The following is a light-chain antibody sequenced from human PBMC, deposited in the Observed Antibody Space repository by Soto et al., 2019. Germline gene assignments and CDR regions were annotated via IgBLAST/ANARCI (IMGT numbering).Light chain of an antibody. Sequence: DVVMTQTPLSLSVTPGQPASISCKSSHSLLHTDGKTYLYWYLQKPGHPPQLLIYEVFNRFSGVPDRFSGSGSGTDFTLTISRVEAEDVGTYYCMQTIKPLLTFGGGTKVEI. CDR1: HSLLHTDGKTY. J-gene: IGKJ4*01. CDR3: MQTIKPLLT. V-gene: IGKV2D-29*01. CDR2: EVF.